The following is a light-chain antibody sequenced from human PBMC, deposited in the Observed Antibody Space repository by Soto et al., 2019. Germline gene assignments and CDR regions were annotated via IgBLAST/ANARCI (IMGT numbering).Light chain of an antibody. V-gene: IGKV3-15*01. CDR1: QRIDRK. CDR2: GAS. CDR3: QQYHSWRR. J-gene: IGKJ1*01. Sequence: IVMTQSPATLSVSPGERATLSCRASQRIDRKLAWYQQRPGQAPRLLIYGASTRATGIPARFSGSGSGTEFTLTISGLQSEDFGVFYCQQYHSWRRFGRGTNVEIK.